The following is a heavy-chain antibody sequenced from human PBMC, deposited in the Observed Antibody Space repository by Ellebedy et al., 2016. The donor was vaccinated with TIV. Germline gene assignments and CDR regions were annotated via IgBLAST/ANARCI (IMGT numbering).Heavy chain of an antibody. CDR3: ARSLLIFTFDKCYFDL. J-gene: IGHJ2*01. CDR2: IYYSGST. V-gene: IGHV4-39*01. D-gene: IGHD3/OR15-3a*01. CDR1: GDSMSRSSYY. Sequence: SETLSLTCTVSGDSMSRSSYYWAWIRQPPGKGLEWIGSIYYSGSTNYNPSLKSRVTISVDTSKNQFSLKLSSVTAADTAVYHCARSLLIFTFDKCYFDLWGRGTLVTVSS.